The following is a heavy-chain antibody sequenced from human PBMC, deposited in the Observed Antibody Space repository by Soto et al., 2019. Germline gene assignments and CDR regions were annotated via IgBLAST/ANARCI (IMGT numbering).Heavy chain of an antibody. CDR1: GFKFSNFV. Sequence: PGGSLRLSCAASGFKFSNFVMSWVRRCPGKGLEWVSVISANGGSPYYSGSVQGRFTISRDNSDNTVFLQMNSLRADDTAIYYCAKGSSSYFNYYYALDVWGQGTAVTVSS. CDR3: AKGSSSYFNYYYALDV. CDR2: ISANGGSP. J-gene: IGHJ6*02. D-gene: IGHD6-13*01. V-gene: IGHV3-23*01.